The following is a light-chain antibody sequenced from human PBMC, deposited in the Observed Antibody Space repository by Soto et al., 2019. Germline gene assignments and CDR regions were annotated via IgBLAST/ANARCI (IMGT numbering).Light chain of an antibody. Sequence: EVVLTQSPATLSVSPGERATLSCRASQSFSIKLAWYQQKPGQAPRLLIYDTSTRATGIPARFSGSGSGTEFTLTIGSLQSEDFAVYYCQQHNKWPPITFGQGTRLEIK. V-gene: IGKV3-15*01. J-gene: IGKJ5*01. CDR3: QQHNKWPPIT. CDR2: DTS. CDR1: QSFSIK.